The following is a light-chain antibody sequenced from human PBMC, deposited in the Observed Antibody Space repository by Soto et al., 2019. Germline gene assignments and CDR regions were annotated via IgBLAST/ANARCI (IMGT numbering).Light chain of an antibody. J-gene: IGLJ1*01. CDR1: SSDVGGYNF. Sequence: QSVLTQPRSVSGSPGQSVTISCTGTSSDVGGYNFVSWYQQHPGKAPKLMIYEVSKRPSGVPDRFSGSKSGNTASLTVSGLQPEDEADYYCSSYAGSNKSVFGTGTKLTVL. CDR3: SSYAGSNKSV. CDR2: EVS. V-gene: IGLV2-8*01.